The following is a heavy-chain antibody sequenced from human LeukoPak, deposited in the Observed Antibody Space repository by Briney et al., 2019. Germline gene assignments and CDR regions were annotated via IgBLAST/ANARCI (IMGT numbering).Heavy chain of an antibody. CDR3: ARRASTERGHSYGLDY. V-gene: IGHV3-21*01. CDR1: GFSFSSYS. CDR2: ISFSGNYI. J-gene: IGHJ4*02. Sequence: GGSLRLSCVASGFSFSSYSMNWVRQAPGKGLEWVSSISFSGNYIYYADSVRGRITLSRDNAKNSLFLQMNSLIAEDTAVYYCARRASTERGHSYGLDYWGQGTLVTVSS. D-gene: IGHD5-18*01.